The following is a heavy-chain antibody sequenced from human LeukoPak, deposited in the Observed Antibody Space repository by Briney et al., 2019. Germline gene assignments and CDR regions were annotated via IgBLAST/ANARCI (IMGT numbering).Heavy chain of an antibody. Sequence: PGGSLRLPCAASGFSFISYGMHWVRQAPGKGLEWVGVISDDGRSKDYADSVKGRFTISRDNSKDTPYLQMNSLRDEDTAVYYCAKRPSDYGDYVSYFDYWGQGTLVTVSS. CDR1: GFSFISYG. J-gene: IGHJ4*02. V-gene: IGHV3-30*18. CDR3: AKRPSDYGDYVSYFDY. CDR2: ISDDGRSK. D-gene: IGHD4-17*01.